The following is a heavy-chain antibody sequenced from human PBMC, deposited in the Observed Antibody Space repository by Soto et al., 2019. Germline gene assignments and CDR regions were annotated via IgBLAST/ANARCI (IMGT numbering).Heavy chain of an antibody. CDR2: ISTDASST. Sequence: EVQLVASGGGLVQPGGSLGLSCAASGCTFSIYWIHWVRQSPGKVMVWVLRISTDASSTSYADPVKGRFTISRDHAKNTLYLQMNSVKAEDTAVYYCARLPNKSPQNWGQGTLVSVSP. CDR3: ARLPNKSPQN. V-gene: IGHV3-74*01. CDR1: GCTFSIYW. J-gene: IGHJ1*01.